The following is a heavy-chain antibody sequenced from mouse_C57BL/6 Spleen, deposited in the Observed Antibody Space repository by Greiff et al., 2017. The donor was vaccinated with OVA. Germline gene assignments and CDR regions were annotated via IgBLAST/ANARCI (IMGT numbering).Heavy chain of an antibody. J-gene: IGHJ1*03. V-gene: IGHV1-80*01. D-gene: IGHD1-1*01. CDR1: GYAFSSYW. CDR2: IYPGDGDT. Sequence: QVQLQQSGAELVKPGASVKISCKASGYAFSSYWMNWVKQRPGKGLEWIGQIYPGDGDTNYNGKFKGKATLTAAKASSTAYMQLSSLTSEDAAVYFCARHYYGSSYWYFDVWGTGTTVTVSS. CDR3: ARHYYGSSYWYFDV.